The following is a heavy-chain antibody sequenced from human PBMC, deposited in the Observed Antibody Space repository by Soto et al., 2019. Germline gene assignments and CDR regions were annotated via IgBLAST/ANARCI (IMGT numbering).Heavy chain of an antibody. D-gene: IGHD3-3*01. Sequence: QVQLVQSGAEVKKPGSSVRVSCKASGGTLNNYAINWVRQAPGQGLEWMGGILPVSAPPDYAQKFQGRVSITADHSTSTVYMELSRLKSDDTAVYFCATDSNYDVSNSSWGQGTLVTVSS. J-gene: IGHJ5*02. V-gene: IGHV1-69*01. CDR2: ILPVSAPP. CDR3: ATDSNYDVSNSS. CDR1: GGTLNNYA.